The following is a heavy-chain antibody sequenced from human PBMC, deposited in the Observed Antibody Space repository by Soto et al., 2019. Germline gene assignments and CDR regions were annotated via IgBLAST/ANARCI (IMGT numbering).Heavy chain of an antibody. Sequence: SQTLSLTCAITGGSVSSNSAGWSWVRQSPSRGLEWLGRTYYRSKWYYEYAVSVRGRITINPDTSKNQYSLQLNSVTPEDTAVYFCARGEQYSGRIFDYWCQGTLVTVS. CDR2: TYYRSKWYY. CDR3: ARGEQYSGRIFDY. V-gene: IGHV6-1*01. J-gene: IGHJ4*01. CDR1: GGSVSSNSAG. D-gene: IGHD1-26*01.